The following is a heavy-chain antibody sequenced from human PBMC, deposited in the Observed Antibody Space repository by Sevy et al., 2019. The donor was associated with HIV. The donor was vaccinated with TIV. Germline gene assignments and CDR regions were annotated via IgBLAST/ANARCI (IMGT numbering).Heavy chain of an antibody. CDR1: GYTLSQLP. D-gene: IGHD3-22*01. V-gene: IGHV1-24*01. CDR3: ATTKDYYDSSGSPFDY. J-gene: IGHJ4*02. Sequence: ASVKVSCKVSGYTLSQLPMHWVRQAPGKGLEWMGSFEPEDDETIYAQKFQGRVTMTEDRSTDTAYMELSSLRSEDTAVDYCATTKDYYDSSGSPFDYWGQGTLVTVSS. CDR2: FEPEDDET.